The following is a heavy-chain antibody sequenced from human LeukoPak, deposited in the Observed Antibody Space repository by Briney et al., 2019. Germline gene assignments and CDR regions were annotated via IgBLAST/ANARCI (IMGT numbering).Heavy chain of an antibody. J-gene: IGHJ4*02. D-gene: IGHD6-13*01. V-gene: IGHV1-18*01. CDR2: ISAYNGIT. CDR1: GGTFSNYA. Sequence: WASVKVSCKASGGTFSNYAISWVRQAPGQGLEWMGWISAYNGITDYAQKLQGRVTMTTDTSTSTAYMELRSLRSDDTAVYYCARWAGRLISSSWLDYWGQGTLVTVSS. CDR3: ARWAGRLISSSWLDY.